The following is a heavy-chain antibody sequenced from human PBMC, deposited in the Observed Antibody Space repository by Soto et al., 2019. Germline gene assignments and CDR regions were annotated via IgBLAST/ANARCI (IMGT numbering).Heavy chain of an antibody. CDR2: IYYSGST. J-gene: IGHJ4*02. CDR3: ATLGTYGDYVHFFDY. D-gene: IGHD4-17*01. CDR1: GDSISSYY. Sequence: SETLSLTCTVSGDSISSYYWGWIRQPPGKGLEWIGSIYYSGSTYYNPSLKSRVTISVDTSKNQFSLKLSSVTAADTAVYYCATLGTYGDYVHFFDYWGQGTLVTVSS. V-gene: IGHV4-39*01.